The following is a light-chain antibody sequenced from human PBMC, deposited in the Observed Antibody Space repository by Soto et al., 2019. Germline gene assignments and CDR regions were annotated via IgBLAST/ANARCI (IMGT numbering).Light chain of an antibody. CDR1: QSVSSSY. V-gene: IGKV3-20*01. J-gene: IGKJ3*01. CDR2: GAS. Sequence: EIVLTQSPGTLSLSPGERATLSCRASQSVSSSYLAWYQQKPGQAPRLLIYGASSRATGIPDRFSGSGSGTDFTLTISRLEPEDFAVYYCQQYGSSPLTFGPGTKADSK. CDR3: QQYGSSPLT.